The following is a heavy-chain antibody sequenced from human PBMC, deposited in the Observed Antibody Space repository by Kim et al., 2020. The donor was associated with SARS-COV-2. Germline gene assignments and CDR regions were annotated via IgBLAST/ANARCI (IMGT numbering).Heavy chain of an antibody. V-gene: IGHV7-4-1*02. CDR1: GYTFTKYA. Sequence: ASVKVSCKASGYTFTKYAMHWVRQAPGQGLEWMGWINTNTGDPAFALDFTGRFVFSLDTSVSTAYVQINSLKAEYTAVYFCARKAYYYYGMDVWGQGTTVTVSS. CDR3: ARKAYYYYGMDV. J-gene: IGHJ6*02. CDR2: INTNTGDP.